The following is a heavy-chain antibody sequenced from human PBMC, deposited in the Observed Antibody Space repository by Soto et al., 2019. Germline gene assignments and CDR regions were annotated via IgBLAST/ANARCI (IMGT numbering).Heavy chain of an antibody. V-gene: IGHV2-5*01. D-gene: IGHD6-6*01. CDR1: GFSFSTSGVG. J-gene: IGHJ3*01. CDR3: ARGVATLPVFAFPV. CDR2: IYWSGDE. Sequence: QMTLKESGPTLVNPTQTLTLTCSFSGFSFSTSGVGVGWVRQPPGKALEWLALIYWSGDEHYRPSLKSRLTITKDTYKNQVVLRMTNMDPVDTATYYCARGVATLPVFAFPVWGHGTTVTVSS.